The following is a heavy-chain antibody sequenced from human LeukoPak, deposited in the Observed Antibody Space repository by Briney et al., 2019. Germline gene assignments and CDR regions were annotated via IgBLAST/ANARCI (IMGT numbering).Heavy chain of an antibody. V-gene: IGHV4-30-4*01. CDR3: ARGGWGLEEYYFDY. J-gene: IGHJ4*02. CDR1: GGSISSGDYY. D-gene: IGHD3-16*01. CDR2: IYYSGST. Sequence: SETLSLTCTVSGGSISSGDYYWSWIRQPPGKGLEWIGYIYYSGSTYYNPSLKSRVTISVDTSKNQFSLKLSSVTAADTAVYYCARGGWGLEEYYFDYWGQGTLVTVSS.